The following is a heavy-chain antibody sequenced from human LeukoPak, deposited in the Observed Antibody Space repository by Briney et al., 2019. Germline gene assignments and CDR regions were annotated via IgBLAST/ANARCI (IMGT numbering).Heavy chain of an antibody. CDR3: ARDPPLLYGAGSYPSY. V-gene: IGHV7-4-1*02. CDR2: INTNTGNP. D-gene: IGHD3-10*01. CDR1: GYTFTSYA. J-gene: IGHJ4*02. Sequence: ASVKVSCKASGYTFTSYAMNWVRQAPGQGLEWMGWINTNTGNPTYAQGLTGRFVFSLDTSVSTAYLQISSLKAEDTAVYYCARDPPLLYGAGSYPSYWGQGTLVTVSS.